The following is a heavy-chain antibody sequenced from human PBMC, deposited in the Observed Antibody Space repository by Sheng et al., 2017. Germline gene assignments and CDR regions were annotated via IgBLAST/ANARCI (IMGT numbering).Heavy chain of an antibody. CDR2: IYYSGST. D-gene: IGHD3-10*01. CDR1: GGSISSSSYY. Sequence: QLQLQESGPGLVKPSETLSLTCTVSGGSISSSSYYWGWIRQPPGKGLEWIGSIYYSGSTYYNPSLKSRVTISVDTSKNQFSLKLSSVTAADTAVYYCAREIPLWDHFPYYFDYWGQGTLVTVSS. CDR3: AREIPLWDHFPYYFDY. J-gene: IGHJ4*02. V-gene: IGHV4-39*07.